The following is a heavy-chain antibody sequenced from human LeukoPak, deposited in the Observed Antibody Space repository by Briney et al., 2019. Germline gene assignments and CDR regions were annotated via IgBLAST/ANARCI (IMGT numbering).Heavy chain of an antibody. D-gene: IGHD2-21*01. Sequence: SETLSLTCTVSGASIRNRNYYWGWIRQPPGKGLEWIGTIFYDGNSYYSPSLQSRVTMSVDTSRNRFSLTLSSVTAADTALYFCARHIHYTDFPLDYYYYYMDVWGKGTTVTVSS. V-gene: IGHV4-39*01. CDR1: GASIRNRNYY. CDR2: IFYDGNS. J-gene: IGHJ6*03. CDR3: ARHIHYTDFPLDYYYYYMDV.